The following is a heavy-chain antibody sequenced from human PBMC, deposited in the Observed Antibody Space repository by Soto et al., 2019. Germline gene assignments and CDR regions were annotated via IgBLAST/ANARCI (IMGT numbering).Heavy chain of an antibody. D-gene: IGHD2-2*01. Sequence: PSETLSLTCTVSGGSISSYYWSWIRQPPGKGLEWIGYIYYSGSTYYNPSLKSRVTISVDTSKNQFSLKLSSVTAADTAVYYCARDLRGSTSWKDAFDIWGQGTMVTVSS. V-gene: IGHV4-59*12. J-gene: IGHJ3*02. CDR3: ARDLRGSTSWKDAFDI. CDR1: GGSISSYY. CDR2: IYYSGST.